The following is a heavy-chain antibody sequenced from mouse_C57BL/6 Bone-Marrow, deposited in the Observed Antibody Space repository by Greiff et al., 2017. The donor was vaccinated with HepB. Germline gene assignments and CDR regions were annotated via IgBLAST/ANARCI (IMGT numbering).Heavy chain of an antibody. CDR2: ISSGGDYI. Sequence: EVKLMESGEGLVEPGGSLKLSCAASGFTFSSYAMFWVRQTPEKRLEWVAYISSGGDYIYYADTVKGRFTISRDIARNTLYLQMSSLKSEDTAMYYCAREEMDYWGQGTSVTVSS. J-gene: IGHJ4*01. CDR3: AREEMDY. CDR1: GFTFSSYA. V-gene: IGHV5S21*01.